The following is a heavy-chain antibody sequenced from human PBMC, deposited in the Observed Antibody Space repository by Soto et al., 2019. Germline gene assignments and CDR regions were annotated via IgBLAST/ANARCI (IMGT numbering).Heavy chain of an antibody. CDR2: IYHSGST. CDR3: ARGAYDSSGYYYSLSEYFQH. J-gene: IGHJ1*01. Sequence: SETLSLTCAVAGCSISSSNWWSWVLQPPGKGLEWIGEIYHSGSTNYNPSLKSRVTISVDKSKNQFSLKLSSVTAADTAVYYCARGAYDSSGYYYSLSEYFQHWGQGTLVTVSS. V-gene: IGHV4-4*02. D-gene: IGHD3-22*01. CDR1: GCSISSSNW.